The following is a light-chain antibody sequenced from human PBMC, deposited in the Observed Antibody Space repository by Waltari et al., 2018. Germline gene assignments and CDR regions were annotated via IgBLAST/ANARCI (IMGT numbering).Light chain of an antibody. V-gene: IGKV3-11*01. J-gene: IGKJ3*01. CDR3: QERSNWPRIT. CDR2: EAS. CDR1: KSVSSY. Sequence: EIVLTQSPANLSLSPGERATLSCRASKSVSSYLAWYPQKPGQAPRLLIYEASNRATGIPARFSRSGSGADFTLTISSLDPEGLAVYYCQERSNWPRITWGPGTKVDIK.